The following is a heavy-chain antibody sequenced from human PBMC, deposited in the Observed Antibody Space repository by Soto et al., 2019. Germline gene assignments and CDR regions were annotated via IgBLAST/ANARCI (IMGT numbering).Heavy chain of an antibody. CDR1: GDSINSNSYY. CDR2: IDYSGNT. V-gene: IGHV4-39*01. J-gene: IGHJ4*02. D-gene: IGHD3-9*01. CDR3: ARLEGLATISYYFDY. Sequence: QLQLQESGPGLVKPSETLSLTCSVSGDSINSNSYYWGWIRQPPGKGLEWIGSIDYSGNTYYNPSLKTRVTIFVNKSKSQFSLKLNSVTAADSAVYFCARLEGLATISYYFDYWGQGTLVTVSS.